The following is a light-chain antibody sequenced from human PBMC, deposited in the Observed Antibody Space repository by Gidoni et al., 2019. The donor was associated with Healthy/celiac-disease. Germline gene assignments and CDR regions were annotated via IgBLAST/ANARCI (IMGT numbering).Light chain of an antibody. Sequence: DIQMTQSPSSLSASVGDRVTITCRASQSISSYLNWYQQKPGKAPKLLIYAASSMQSGVPARFSGSGSGTDFTLTISSLQSEDFATYYCQQCYSTPWGLTFXGXTKVEIK. CDR3: QQCYSTPWGLT. CDR1: QSISSY. J-gene: IGKJ4*01. V-gene: IGKV1-39*01. CDR2: AAS.